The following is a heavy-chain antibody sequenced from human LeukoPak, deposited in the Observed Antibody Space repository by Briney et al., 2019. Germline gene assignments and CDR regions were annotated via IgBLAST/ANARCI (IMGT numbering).Heavy chain of an antibody. V-gene: IGHV1-2*02. J-gene: IGHJ6*03. Sequence: ASVKVSCKASGYTFTGYYMHWVRQAPGQGLEWMGWINPNSGGTNYAQKFQGRVTMTRDTSISTAYMELGRLRSDDTAVYYCARDLGQWLVYYYYYMDVWGKGTTVTASS. CDR1: GYTFTGYY. D-gene: IGHD6-19*01. CDR3: ARDLGQWLVYYYYYMDV. CDR2: INPNSGGT.